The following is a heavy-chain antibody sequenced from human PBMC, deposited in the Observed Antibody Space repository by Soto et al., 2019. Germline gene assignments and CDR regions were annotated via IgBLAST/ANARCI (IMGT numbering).Heavy chain of an antibody. Sequence: ASVKVSRKASGYTFTTYGIHWVRQAPGQGLEWMGWISGYNGNTNYAQKFQGRVTMTTDTSTTTAYMDLRSLRSDDTAVYYCGRERDGTSWSSAEYLQHWGQGTLVTVSS. D-gene: IGHD6-13*01. V-gene: IGHV1-18*01. CDR2: ISGYNGNT. CDR1: GYTFTTYG. CDR3: GRERDGTSWSSAEYLQH. J-gene: IGHJ1*01.